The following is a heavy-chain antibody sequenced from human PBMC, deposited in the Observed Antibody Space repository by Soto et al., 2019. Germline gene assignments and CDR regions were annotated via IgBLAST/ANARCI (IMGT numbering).Heavy chain of an antibody. J-gene: IGHJ4*02. CDR2: ISSAGRKV. CDR1: GFTFSTYA. D-gene: IGHD2-21*01. Sequence: EVQLLESGGGLVPPGGSLRLSCAASGFTFSTYAMGWVRQAPGKGLEWVSSISSAGRKVYYADSVKGRFSISRDNSKNTHSLQMNSLKVEDTAIYYCAKSSVIVIAEFDYWGQGILVTVS. CDR3: AKSSVIVIAEFDY. V-gene: IGHV3-23*01.